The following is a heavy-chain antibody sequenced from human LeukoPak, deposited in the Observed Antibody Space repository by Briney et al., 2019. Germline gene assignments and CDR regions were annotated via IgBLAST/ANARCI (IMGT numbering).Heavy chain of an antibody. CDR3: ARKGYSSSWYLPTRYYYYGMDV. D-gene: IGHD6-13*01. Sequence: ASVKVSCKASGYTFTNYYMHWVRQAPGQGLEWMGIINPSGGSTNYAQKFQGRVTITADESTSTAYMELSSLRSEDTAVYYCARKGYSSSWYLPTRYYYYGMDVWGQGTTVTVSS. J-gene: IGHJ6*02. CDR1: GYTFTNYY. V-gene: IGHV1-46*01. CDR2: INPSGGST.